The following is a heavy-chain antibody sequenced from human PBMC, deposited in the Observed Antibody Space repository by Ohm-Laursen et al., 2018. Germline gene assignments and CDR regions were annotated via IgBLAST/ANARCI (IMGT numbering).Heavy chain of an antibody. Sequence: GTLSLTCAVYGGSFSGYYWSWIRQPPGKGLEWIGEINHSGSTNYNPSLKRRVTISVDTSKNQFSLKLSSVTAADTAVYYCARGRVVGIAVAGTLFDYWGQGTLVTVSS. V-gene: IGHV4-34*01. D-gene: IGHD6-19*01. CDR2: INHSGST. CDR1: GGSFSGYY. J-gene: IGHJ4*02. CDR3: ARGRVVGIAVAGTLFDY.